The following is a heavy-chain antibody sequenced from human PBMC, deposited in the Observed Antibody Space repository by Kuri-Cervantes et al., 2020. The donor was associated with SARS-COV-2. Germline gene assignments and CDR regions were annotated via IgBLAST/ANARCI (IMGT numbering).Heavy chain of an antibody. CDR3: VRIRAATVIADY. J-gene: IGHJ4*02. CDR1: GFSLTTSGMC. D-gene: IGHD2-21*01. CDR2: IDWDDDK. Sequence: SGPTLVNPTQTLTLTCTFSGFSLTTSGMCVAWIRQPPGKALEWLARIDWDDDKYYKTSLTTRLSISKDTSKDQVVLTMTNMDPVDTATYHCVRIRAATVIADYWGQGTLVTVSS. V-gene: IGHV2-70*11.